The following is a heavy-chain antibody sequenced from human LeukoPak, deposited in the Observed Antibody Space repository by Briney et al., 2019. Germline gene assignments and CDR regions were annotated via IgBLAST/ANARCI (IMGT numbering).Heavy chain of an antibody. CDR3: ARGSVAFGY. CDR1: GGSFSGYY. D-gene: IGHD6-19*01. V-gene: IGHV4-34*01. CDR2: INHSGST. J-gene: IGHJ4*02. Sequence: SETLSLTCAVYGGSFSGYYWSWIRQPPGKGLEWIGEINHSGSTNYNPSLKSRVTVSVDTSKNQFSLKLSSVTAADTAVYYCARGSVAFGYWGQGTLVTVSS.